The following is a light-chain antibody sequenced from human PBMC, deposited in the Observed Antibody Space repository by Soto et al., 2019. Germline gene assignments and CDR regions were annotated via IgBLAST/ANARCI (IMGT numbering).Light chain of an antibody. Sequence: QSAVTRPASVSGSPGQAITISCTGTSSDVGSYNYVSWYQLHPGKAPKLMIYEVSNRPSGVSNRFSGSKSGDTASLTISGLQAEDEADYYCSSYTTRTTLYVFGTGTKVTVL. CDR2: EVS. J-gene: IGLJ1*01. V-gene: IGLV2-14*01. CDR3: SSYTTRTTLYV. CDR1: SSDVGSYNY.